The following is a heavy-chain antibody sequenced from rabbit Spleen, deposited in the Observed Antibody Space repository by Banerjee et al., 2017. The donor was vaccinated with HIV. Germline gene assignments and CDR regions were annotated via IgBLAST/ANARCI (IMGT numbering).Heavy chain of an antibody. V-gene: IGHV1S40*01. CDR1: GFSFSSSYC. CDR2: IYGGDGTT. Sequence: QSLEESGGDLVKPGASLTLTCTASGFSFSSSYCICWVRQAPGKGPEWIACIYGGDGTTFYASWAKGRFTISKTSSTTVTLQMTSLTAADTATYFCARGSATMTMVITGYYLKLWGPGTLVTVS. CDR3: ARGSATMTMVITGYYLKL. J-gene: IGHJ4*01. D-gene: IGHD2-1*01.